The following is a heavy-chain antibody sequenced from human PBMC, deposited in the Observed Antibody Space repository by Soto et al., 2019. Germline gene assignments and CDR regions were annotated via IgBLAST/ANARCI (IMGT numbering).Heavy chain of an antibody. Sequence: QVQLVESGGGVVQPGTSLRLSCVGSGFTFRSYVIHWVRQAPGKGLEWVALTSYDGSNKDYGDSVKGRFTISRDNSRNTVDPQMDSLRREDTALYYCARGGTTGGLDVWGQGTMVSVSS. V-gene: IGHV3-30*19. J-gene: IGHJ6*02. D-gene: IGHD3-16*01. CDR1: GFTFRSYV. CDR2: TSYDGSNK. CDR3: ARGGTTGGLDV.